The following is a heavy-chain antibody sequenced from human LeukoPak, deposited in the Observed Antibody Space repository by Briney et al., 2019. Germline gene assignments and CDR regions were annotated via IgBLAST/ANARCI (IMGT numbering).Heavy chain of an antibody. V-gene: IGHV4-39*01. CDR3: ARDIVATISGDY. J-gene: IGHJ4*02. CDR1: GGSISSSSFY. CDR2: IYYSGST. Sequence: SETLSLTCTVSGGSISSSSFYWGWIRPPPGKGLEWIGSIYYSGSTYYNPSLKTRVTISVDTSKNQFSLKLSSVTAADTAVYYCARDIVATISGDYWGQGTLVTVSS. D-gene: IGHD5-12*01.